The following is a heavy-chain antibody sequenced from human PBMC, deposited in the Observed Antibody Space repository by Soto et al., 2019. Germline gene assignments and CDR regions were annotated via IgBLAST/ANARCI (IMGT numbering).Heavy chain of an antibody. Sequence: GGSLRLSCAASGFTFSSYAMSWVRQAPGKGLEWVSAISGSGGSTYYADSVKGRFTISRDNSKNTLYLQMNSLRAEDTAVYYCAKDTDLLGIAAAGNWFDPWGQGTLVTVSS. V-gene: IGHV3-23*01. CDR2: ISGSGGST. D-gene: IGHD6-13*01. CDR3: AKDTDLLGIAAAGNWFDP. CDR1: GFTFSSYA. J-gene: IGHJ5*02.